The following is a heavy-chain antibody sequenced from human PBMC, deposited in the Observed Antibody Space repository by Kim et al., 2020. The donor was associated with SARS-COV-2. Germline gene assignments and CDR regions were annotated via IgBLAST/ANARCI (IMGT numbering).Heavy chain of an antibody. D-gene: IGHD6-19*01. CDR2: ISGTSTYI. V-gene: IGHV3-21*01. Sequence: GGSLRLSCAASGFTFSTYSMNWVRQAPGKGLEWVSSISGTSTYIYYADSVEGRFTISRDSAKNSLYLQMNSLRPEDTAIYYCARGISAHSACLDYWGQGTLVIVSS. J-gene: IGHJ4*02. CDR3: ARGISAHSACLDY. CDR1: GFTFSTYS.